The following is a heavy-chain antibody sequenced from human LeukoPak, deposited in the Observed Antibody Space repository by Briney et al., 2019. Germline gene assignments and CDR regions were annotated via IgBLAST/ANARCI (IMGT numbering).Heavy chain of an antibody. D-gene: IGHD2-2*02. J-gene: IGHJ6*03. CDR1: GFIFSDHY. CDR3: VRLTLDTVYPNYYFMDV. CDR2: TKNKVNGYST. Sequence: PGGSLRLSCVASGFIFSDHYMDWVRQAPGKGLEWVGRTKNKVNGYSTIYAASVKGRFTISRDDSKDSLFLQMNSLKTEDTAMYYCVRLTLDTVYPNYYFMDVWGKGTTVTVSS. V-gene: IGHV3-72*01.